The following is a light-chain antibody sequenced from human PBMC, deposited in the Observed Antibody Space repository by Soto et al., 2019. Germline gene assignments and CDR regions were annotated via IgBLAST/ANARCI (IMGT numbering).Light chain of an antibody. CDR1: SSNIGAGYD. Sequence: QSVLTQPPSVSGAPGQRVTISCTGSSSNIGAGYDVHWYQQLPGAAPKLLIYGNNNRPSGVPDRFSGSKSGTSASLAITGVQAEDEADYYCQSYDSSLSGLWVFGGGTKLTVL. J-gene: IGLJ3*02. CDR3: QSYDSSLSGLWV. CDR2: GNN. V-gene: IGLV1-40*01.